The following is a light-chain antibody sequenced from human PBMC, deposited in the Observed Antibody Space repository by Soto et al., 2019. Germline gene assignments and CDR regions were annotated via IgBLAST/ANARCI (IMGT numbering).Light chain of an antibody. J-gene: IGLJ2*01. CDR3: SSFTSSSTVL. CDR2: EVN. CDR1: SSDVGGYNY. V-gene: IGLV2-14*01. Sequence: QSALTQPASLSGSPGQSITISCTGTSSDVGGYNYVSWYQQHPGKSPKLMIYEVNNRPSGVSNRFSGSKSGNTASLTISGLQAEDEADYYCSSFTSSSTVLFGGGTKVTVL.